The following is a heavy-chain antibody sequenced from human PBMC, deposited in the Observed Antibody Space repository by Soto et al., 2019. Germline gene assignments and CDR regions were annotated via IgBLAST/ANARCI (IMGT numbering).Heavy chain of an antibody. CDR1: GGSINNHD. CDR2: VYYNGIT. CDR3: ARHPTVWFGELLPRFDY. D-gene: IGHD3-10*01. J-gene: IGHJ4*02. Sequence: SETLSLTCTVSGGSINNHDLSWIRQPPGKGLEWLGNVYYNGITNYNPSLKSRVTISVDTSKNQFSLKLSSVTAADTAVYYCARHPTVWFGELLPRFDYWGQGTLVTVSS. V-gene: IGHV4-59*08.